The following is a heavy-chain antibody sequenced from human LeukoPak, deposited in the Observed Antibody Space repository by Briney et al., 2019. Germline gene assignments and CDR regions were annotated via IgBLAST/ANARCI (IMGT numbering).Heavy chain of an antibody. CDR1: GXTFTSYA. V-gene: IGHV3-23*01. CDR3: TREDNWYFDL. CDR2: ISGSGGST. Sequence: GGSLRLSCAASGXTFTSYAMNWVRQAPGKGLEWVSAISGSGGSTYYADSVKGRFTVSRDNSENSLYLQLNSLRAEDTAVYYCTREDNWYFDLWGRGTLVTVSS. J-gene: IGHJ2*01.